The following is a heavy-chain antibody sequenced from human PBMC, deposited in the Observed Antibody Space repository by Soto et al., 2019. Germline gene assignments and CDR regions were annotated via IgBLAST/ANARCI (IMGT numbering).Heavy chain of an antibody. V-gene: IGHV3-23*01. J-gene: IGHJ4*02. CDR3: AKDQLPSTYIVATYFDY. CDR2: ISGSGGST. Sequence: GGSLRLSCAASGFTFSSYAMSWVRQAPGKGLEWVSAISGSGGSTYYADSVKGRFTISRDNSKNTLYLQMNSLRAEDTAVYYCAKDQLPSTYIVATYFDYWGQGTLVTVSS. CDR1: GFTFSSYA. D-gene: IGHD5-12*01.